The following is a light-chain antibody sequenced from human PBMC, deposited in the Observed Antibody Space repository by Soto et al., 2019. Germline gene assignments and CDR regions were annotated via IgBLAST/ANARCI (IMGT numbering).Light chain of an antibody. V-gene: IGKV1-33*01. J-gene: IGKJ4*01. CDR2: DAS. CDR1: QDVDTY. CDR3: QQYENFPLT. Sequence: DIQVTQSPSSLSASIGDRVTVSCQASQDVDTYLNWYQQKPGKAPKLLIFDASNLEAGVPSRFSGSGSGTDFSFTISSLQPEDIATYYCQQYENFPLTFGGGTKVDIK.